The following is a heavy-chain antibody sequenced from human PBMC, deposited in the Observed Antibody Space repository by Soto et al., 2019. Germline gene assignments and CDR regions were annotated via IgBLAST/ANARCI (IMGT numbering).Heavy chain of an antibody. V-gene: IGHV1-46*01. CDR2: INPSGGST. CDR1: GDTFTSYD. CDR3: ARARPLLGQKLVRVGHWFAH. D-gene: IGHD6-13*01. J-gene: IGHJ5*02. Sequence: ASVKVSCKASGDTFTSYDMHWVRQAPGQGLEWMGIINPSGGSTSYAQKFQGRVTMTRDTSTSTVYMELSSLRSEDTAVYYCARARPLLGQKLVRVGHWFAHWGQGTLVTVSS.